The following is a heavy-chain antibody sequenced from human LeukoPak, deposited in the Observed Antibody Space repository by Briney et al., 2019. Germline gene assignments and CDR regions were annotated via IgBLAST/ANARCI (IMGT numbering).Heavy chain of an antibody. CDR2: INHSGST. V-gene: IGHV4-34*01. Sequence: SETLSLTCAVYGGSFSGYYWSWIRQPPGKGLEWIGEINHSGSTNYNPSLKSRVTISVATSKNQFSLKLSSVTAADTAVYYCARKLRSGSYYLGAWGYFDYWGQGTLVTVSS. D-gene: IGHD1-26*01. CDR3: ARKLRSGSYYLGAWGYFDY. CDR1: GGSFSGYY. J-gene: IGHJ4*02.